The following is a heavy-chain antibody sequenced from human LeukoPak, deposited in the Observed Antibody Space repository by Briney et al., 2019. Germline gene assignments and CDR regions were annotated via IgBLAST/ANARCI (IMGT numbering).Heavy chain of an antibody. CDR1: GGSFSGYY. J-gene: IGHJ4*02. V-gene: IGHV4-34*01. Sequence: SETLSLTSAVYGGSFSGYYWSWIRQPPGKGLEWIGEINHSGSTNYNPSLKSRVTISVDTSKNQFSLKLSSVTAADTAVYYCAGRDDSSGYYYPYWGQGTLVTVSS. CDR3: AGRDDSSGYYYPY. D-gene: IGHD3-22*01. CDR2: INHSGST.